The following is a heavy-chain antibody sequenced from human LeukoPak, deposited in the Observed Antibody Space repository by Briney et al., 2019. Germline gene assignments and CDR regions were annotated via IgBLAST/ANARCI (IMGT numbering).Heavy chain of an antibody. V-gene: IGHV4-39*07. J-gene: IGHJ6*02. Sequence: ASETLSLTCTVSGGSISSSSYYWGWIRQPPGKGLEWIGSIYYSGSTYYNPSLKSRVTISVDTSKNQFSLKLSSVTAADTAVYYCARDVNYYGSGSHYGMDVWGQGTTVTVSS. CDR1: GGSISSSSYY. CDR2: IYYSGST. CDR3: ARDVNYYGSGSHYGMDV. D-gene: IGHD3-10*01.